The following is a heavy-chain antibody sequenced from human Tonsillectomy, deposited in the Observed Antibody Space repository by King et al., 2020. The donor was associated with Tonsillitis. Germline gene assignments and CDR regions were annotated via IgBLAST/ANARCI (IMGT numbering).Heavy chain of an antibody. Sequence: VQLVESGGGVVQPGRSLRLSCAASGFTFSSYAMHWVRQAPGKGLEWVAVISHDGNNKYYAESVKGRFTISRDNSKNTLYLQMNSLRAEDTAVYYCARGTYCSGGSGYGNWFDPWGQGTLVTVSS. CDR2: ISHDGNNK. J-gene: IGHJ5*02. CDR1: GFTFSSYA. V-gene: IGHV3-30-3*01. CDR3: ARGTYCSGGSGYGNWFDP. D-gene: IGHD2-15*01.